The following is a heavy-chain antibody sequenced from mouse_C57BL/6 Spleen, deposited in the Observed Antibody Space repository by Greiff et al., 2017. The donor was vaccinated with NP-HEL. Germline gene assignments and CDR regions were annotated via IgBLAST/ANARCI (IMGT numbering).Heavy chain of an antibody. CDR1: GYTFTSYW. J-gene: IGHJ1*03. CDR2: IDPSDSYT. D-gene: IGHD1-1*01. CDR3: ARALYGSSYGYFDV. V-gene: IGHV1-69*01. Sequence: QVQLKQSGAELVMPGASVKLSCKASGYTFTSYWMHWVKQRPGQGLEWIGEIDPSDSYTNYNQKFKGKSTLTVDKSSSTAYMQLSSLTSEDSAVYYCARALYGSSYGYFDVWGTGTTVTVSS.